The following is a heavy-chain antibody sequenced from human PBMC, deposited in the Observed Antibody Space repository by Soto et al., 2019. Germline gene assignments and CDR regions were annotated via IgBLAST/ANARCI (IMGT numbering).Heavy chain of an antibody. J-gene: IGHJ5*02. CDR3: ARGSGFLEWLLPPNWFDP. V-gene: IGHV3-30-3*01. Sequence: SGGSLRLSXAASGFTFSSYAMHWVRQAPGKGLEWVAVISYDGSNKYYADSVKGRFTISRDNSENTLYLQMNSLRAEDTAVYYCARGSGFLEWLLPPNWFDPWGQGTLVT. CDR2: ISYDGSNK. CDR1: GFTFSSYA. D-gene: IGHD3-3*01.